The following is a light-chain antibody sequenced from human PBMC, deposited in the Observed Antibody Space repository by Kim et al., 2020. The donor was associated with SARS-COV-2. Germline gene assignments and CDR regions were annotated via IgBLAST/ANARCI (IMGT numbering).Light chain of an antibody. CDR3: QQLSDPYP. CDR2: GAS. J-gene: IGKJ2*01. Sequence: ILLTQSPSSLSASVGDRVTISCQASRPLGTYFAWYQQKPGRAPKLLIYGASTLQSGVPSRFSGSKSGDLFTLTISSLQPEDFATYYCQQLSDPYPFGQGTKLEI. V-gene: IGKV1-9*01. CDR1: RPLGTY.